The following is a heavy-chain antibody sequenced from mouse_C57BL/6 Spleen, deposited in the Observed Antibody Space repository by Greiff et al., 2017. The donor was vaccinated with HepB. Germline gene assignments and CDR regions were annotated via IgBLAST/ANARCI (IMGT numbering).Heavy chain of an antibody. Sequence: VQLVESGPGLVQPSQSLSISCPVSGFSFTSYVVHCVRPSPGKGLEWLGLIWSGGITDYNAAFISRLSISKDNSKSQVFFKMNSLQADDTAIYYCARNYHYYGSSYEYFDVWGTGTTVTVSS. CDR1: GFSFTSYV. CDR3: ARNYHYYGSSYEYFDV. J-gene: IGHJ1*03. CDR2: IWSGGIT. V-gene: IGHV2-2*01. D-gene: IGHD1-1*01.